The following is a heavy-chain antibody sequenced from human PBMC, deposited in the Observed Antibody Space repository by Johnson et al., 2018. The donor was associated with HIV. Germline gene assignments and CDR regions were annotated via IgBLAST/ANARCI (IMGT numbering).Heavy chain of an antibody. V-gene: IGHV3-9*01. CDR3: AKDRVRYTSDVDAFDL. Sequence: VQLVESGGGLVQPGGSLRLSRVGSGIAFSTNWMHWVRQVPGKGLEWVSGISWNSENIAYADSVRGRFTISRDNAENSLYLQMNSLRAEDTALYSCAKDRVRYTSDVDAFDLWGQGTMVTVSS. CDR2: ISWNSENI. CDR1: GIAFSTNW. D-gene: IGHD1-1*01. J-gene: IGHJ3*01.